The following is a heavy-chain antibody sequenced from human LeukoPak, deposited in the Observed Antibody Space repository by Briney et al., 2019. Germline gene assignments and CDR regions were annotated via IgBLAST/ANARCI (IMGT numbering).Heavy chain of an antibody. CDR2: IRSKTYGKTT. V-gene: IGHV3-49*04. Sequence: PGESLRLSCTASGFTFGNHAMSWVRRAAGKGLEWVGFIRSKTYGKTTEYAASVKGRFNISRDDSKNIAYLQMNSLKTEDTAIYYCTRFVPYLDYWGQGTLVTVSS. CDR3: TRFVPYLDY. D-gene: IGHD3-16*01. J-gene: IGHJ4*01. CDR1: GFTFGNHA.